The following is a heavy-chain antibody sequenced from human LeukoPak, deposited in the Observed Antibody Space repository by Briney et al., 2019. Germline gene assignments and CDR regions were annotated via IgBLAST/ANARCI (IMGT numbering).Heavy chain of an antibody. CDR2: IDLSDSYT. Sequence: GASLKISCKGSGYTFDNYWINWLRQMPGTGLEWMGKIDLSDSYTNYSPSFQGHVTISADKSISTAYLQWSSLKASDSAMYYCARHYYGSGSYSHFDYWGQGTLVTVSS. CDR1: GYTFDNYW. V-gene: IGHV5-10-1*01. J-gene: IGHJ4*02. D-gene: IGHD3-10*01. CDR3: ARHYYGSGSYSHFDY.